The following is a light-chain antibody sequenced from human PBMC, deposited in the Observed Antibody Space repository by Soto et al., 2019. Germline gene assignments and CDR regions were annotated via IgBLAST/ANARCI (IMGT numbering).Light chain of an antibody. CDR2: ATF. J-gene: IGKJ3*01. CDR1: QSISVSN. CDR3: QHYGTSLFT. V-gene: IGKV3-20*01. Sequence: EIVLTQSPDTLSLSPGERATLSCRASQSISVSNLAWYQQRPGQPPRLLIYATFIRATGVPDRFIGSGSGTEFTLTIGRLEPEDFAVFFCQHYGTSLFTLGPGTRVDIK.